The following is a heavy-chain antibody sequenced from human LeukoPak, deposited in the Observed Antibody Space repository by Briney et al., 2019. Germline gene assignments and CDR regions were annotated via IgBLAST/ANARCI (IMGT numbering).Heavy chain of an antibody. CDR3: ARVLFWSYFDFWSGPLDDLDV. D-gene: IGHD3-3*01. CDR2: IIPLFGTI. CDR1: GGKFGSYC. J-gene: IGHJ3*01. Sequence: SVKVSCKASGGKFGSYCLTWVRQAPGQGLEWVGRIIPLFGTINYAQKFQDRVTLSADDSTGTAYMELRSLSSDDTAVYYCARVLFWSYFDFWSGPLDDLDVWGQGTLVTVSS. V-gene: IGHV1-69*13.